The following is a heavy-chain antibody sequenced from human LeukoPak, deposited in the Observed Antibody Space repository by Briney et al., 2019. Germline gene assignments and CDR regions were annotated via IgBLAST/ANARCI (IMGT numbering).Heavy chain of an antibody. D-gene: IGHD1-14*01. V-gene: IGHV3-30*02. J-gene: IGHJ4*02. CDR3: AKDNPLDY. CDR1: GFTFSNYG. Sequence: GGPLRLSCGVSGFTFSNYGMLWVRQAPGKGLEWVAFIRYDGNNKLYADSVKGRFTISRDNSKNTVYLHINSLRTEDTALYYCAKDNPLDYWGQGTLVIVSS. CDR2: IRYDGNNK.